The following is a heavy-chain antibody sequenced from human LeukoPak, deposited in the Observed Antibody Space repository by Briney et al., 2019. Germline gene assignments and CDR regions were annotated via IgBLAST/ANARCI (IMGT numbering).Heavy chain of an antibody. Sequence: PGRSLRLSCAASGFTFSSYGMHWVRQAPGKGLEWVAFIWYDGSNKYYADSVKGRFTISRDNSKNTLYLQMNGLRAEDTAVYYCASGRYCSGGSCYDAFDIWGQGTMVTVSS. D-gene: IGHD2-15*01. CDR3: ASGRYCSGGSCYDAFDI. J-gene: IGHJ3*02. CDR2: IWYDGSNK. CDR1: GFTFSSYG. V-gene: IGHV3-33*08.